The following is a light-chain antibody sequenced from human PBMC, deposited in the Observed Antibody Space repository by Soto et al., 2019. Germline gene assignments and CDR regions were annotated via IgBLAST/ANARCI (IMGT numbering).Light chain of an antibody. J-gene: IGKJ2*01. V-gene: IGKV3-15*01. CDR3: QQYNDWPPYT. CDR1: QSVAYN. CDR2: GAS. Sequence: EILMTQSPVTLSVSPGESATLSCRASQSVAYNLAWYQQKPGQAPRLLIYGASTRATDIPARFSGSGFGTEFTLTINSLQSEDFAVYYCQQYNDWPPYTFGQGTKRHIK.